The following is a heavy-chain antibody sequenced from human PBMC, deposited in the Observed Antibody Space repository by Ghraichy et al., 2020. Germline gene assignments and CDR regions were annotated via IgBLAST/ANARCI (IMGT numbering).Heavy chain of an antibody. V-gene: IGHV3-7*01. Sequence: GSLRLSCAASGFIFSGYWMSWVRQAPGKGLEWVANIKKDGSEKYYVESVKGRFTISRDNAKNSLSLQMNSLRAEDTAVYYCARDLGGGWYFDYWGQGTLVTVSS. CDR2: IKKDGSEK. D-gene: IGHD6-19*01. CDR1: GFIFSGYW. CDR3: ARDLGGGWYFDY. J-gene: IGHJ4*02.